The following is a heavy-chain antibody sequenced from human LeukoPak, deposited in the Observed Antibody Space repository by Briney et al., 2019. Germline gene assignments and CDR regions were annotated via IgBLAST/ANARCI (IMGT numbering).Heavy chain of an antibody. D-gene: IGHD4-23*01. CDR3: AKYTTVVDFDY. CDR2: ISGGGSST. J-gene: IGHJ4*02. Sequence: PGGSLRLSCAASGFTFNSYAMTWVRQAPGKGLEWVSGISGGGSSTSYADSVKGRFTISRDNSKNTLYLQMNSLRAEDTAVYYCAKYTTVVDFDYWGQGTLVTVSS. CDR1: GFTFNSYA. V-gene: IGHV3-23*01.